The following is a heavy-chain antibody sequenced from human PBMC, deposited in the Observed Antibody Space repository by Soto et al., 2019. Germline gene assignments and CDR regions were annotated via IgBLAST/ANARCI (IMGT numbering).Heavy chain of an antibody. J-gene: IGHJ4*02. Sequence: ESGGGLVKPGGSLRLSCEVSGLPFAKVWMSWIRQAPGKGLEWVGRIKSQTDGGRIDYAAPVKGRFTISRDDSKNTLYLQMNSLKTEDTAVYYCTTSVTGTPRAIDYWGQGNLVTVSS. D-gene: IGHD1-7*01. CDR3: TTSVTGTPRAIDY. V-gene: IGHV3-15*01. CDR1: GLPFAKVW. CDR2: IKSQTDGGRI.